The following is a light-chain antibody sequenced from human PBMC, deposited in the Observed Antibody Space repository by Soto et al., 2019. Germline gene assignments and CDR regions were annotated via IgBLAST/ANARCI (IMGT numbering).Light chain of an antibody. V-gene: IGLV2-23*02. CDR2: EVT. J-gene: IGLJ1*01. Sequence: QSALTQPASVSGSPGQSITISCTGSSSAVGSYNLVSWYQQHPGEVPKLVIYEVTKRPSGVSNRFSGSRSGNTASLTISGLQAEDEADYYCCSCAGSTTYYVFGTGTKVTVL. CDR1: SSAVGSYNL. CDR3: CSCAGSTTYYV.